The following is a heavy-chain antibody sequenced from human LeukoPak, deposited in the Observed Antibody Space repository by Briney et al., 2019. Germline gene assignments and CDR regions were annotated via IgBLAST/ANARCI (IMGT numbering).Heavy chain of an antibody. CDR1: GFTFSRYH. CDR3: AREDYADSGGVDS. J-gene: IGHJ4*02. V-gene: IGHV3-33*01. CDR2: MWLDESHK. D-gene: IGHD4-17*01. Sequence: GRSLRLSCAASGFTFSRYHMHWVRQAPGKGLEWVAVMWLDESHKDYAESVKGRFTISRDNSKNTLYLEMNSLRAEDTAVYYCAREDYADSGGVDSWGQGTLVIVSS.